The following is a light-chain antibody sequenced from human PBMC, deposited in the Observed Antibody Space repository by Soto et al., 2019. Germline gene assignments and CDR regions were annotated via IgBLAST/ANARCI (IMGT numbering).Light chain of an antibody. V-gene: IGKV1-5*03. CDR3: QEYNSYTGT. CDR1: QSISSW. J-gene: IGKJ1*01. CDR2: KAS. Sequence: DIQMTQSPSTLSAYVGDRVTITCRASQSISSWLAWYQQKPGKAPKLLIYKASSLESAVPSRFSGSGSGTEFTLTISSLQPDDFGTYYCQEYNSYTGTFGPGTKVDIK.